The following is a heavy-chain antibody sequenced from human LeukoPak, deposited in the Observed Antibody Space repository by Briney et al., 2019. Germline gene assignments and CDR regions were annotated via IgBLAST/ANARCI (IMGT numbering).Heavy chain of an antibody. CDR2: ISWNSGSI. CDR3: AKGLGATIFYFDY. V-gene: IGHV3-9*01. D-gene: IGHD1-26*01. J-gene: IGHJ4*02. Sequence: PGGSLRLSCAASGFTFSSYSMNWVRQAPGKGLEWVSGISWNSGSIGYADSVKGRFTISRDNAKNSLYLQMNSLRAEDTALYYCAKGLGATIFYFDYWGQGTLVTVSS. CDR1: GFTFSSYS.